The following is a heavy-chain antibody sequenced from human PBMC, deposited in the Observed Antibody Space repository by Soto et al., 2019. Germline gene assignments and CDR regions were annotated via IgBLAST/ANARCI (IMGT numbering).Heavy chain of an antibody. D-gene: IGHD6-19*01. CDR2: INHSGST. CDR1: GGSFSGYY. J-gene: IGHJ6*02. Sequence: PSETLSLTCAVYGGSFSGYYWSWIRQPPGKGLEWIGEINHSGSTNYNPSLKSRVTISVDTSKNQFSLKLSSVTAADTAVYYCASSSGWPWTYYYYGMDVWGQGTTVTVSS. V-gene: IGHV4-34*01. CDR3: ASSSGWPWTYYYYGMDV.